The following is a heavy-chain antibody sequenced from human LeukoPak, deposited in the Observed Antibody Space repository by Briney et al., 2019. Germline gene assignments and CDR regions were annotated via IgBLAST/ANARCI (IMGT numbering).Heavy chain of an antibody. CDR1: GFTFSSYW. Sequence: GGPLTLSCTASGFTFSSYWMSGVREAPGKGRVGLANIKQDGSEKYYVDSVKGRFTISRDNAKNSLYLQMNSLRAEDTAVYYCARDYDYVWGSHIGVTDVWGQGTTVTVSS. D-gene: IGHD3-16*01. J-gene: IGHJ6*02. CDR2: IKQDGSEK. V-gene: IGHV3-7*01. CDR3: ARDYDYVWGSHIGVTDV.